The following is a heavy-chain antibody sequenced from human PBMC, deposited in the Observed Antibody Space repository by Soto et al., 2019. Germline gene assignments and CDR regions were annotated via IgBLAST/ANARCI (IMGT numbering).Heavy chain of an antibody. CDR3: ARDKQRDFWSGYYSYYYYGMDV. CDR1: GFTFSSYL. Sequence: PGGSLRLSCAASGFTFSSYLMSWVRQAPEKGLEWVANIKQDGIEKYYVDSVKGRFTISRDNAKNSLYLQMNSLRAEDTAVYYCARDKQRDFWSGYYSYYYYGMDVWGQGPTVTVYS. V-gene: IGHV3-7*01. J-gene: IGHJ6*02. CDR2: IKQDGIEK. D-gene: IGHD3-3*01.